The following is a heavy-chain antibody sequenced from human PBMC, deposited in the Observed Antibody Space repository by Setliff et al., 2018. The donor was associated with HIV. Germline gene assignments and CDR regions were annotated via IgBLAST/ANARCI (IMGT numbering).Heavy chain of an antibody. D-gene: IGHD3-22*01. CDR3: AREIPYSYGGRGHPL. CDR2: IYNSAST. J-gene: IGHJ4*02. CDR1: GDSISTDY. Sequence: PSETLSLTCTVSGDSISTDYWTWIRQPPGKGLEWIGCIYNSASTSYNPSLKSRVTISVDTSKNQFSLTVSSVTAADTAVYYCAREIPYSYGGRGHPLWGQGTLVTVSS. V-gene: IGHV4-59*12.